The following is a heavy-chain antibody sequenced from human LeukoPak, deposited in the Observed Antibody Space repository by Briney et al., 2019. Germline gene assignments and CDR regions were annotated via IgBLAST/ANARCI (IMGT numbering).Heavy chain of an antibody. CDR3: ARAPVRPYGVWFGELLGAWFDP. J-gene: IGHJ5*02. CDR1: GGTFSSYA. D-gene: IGHD3-10*01. V-gene: IGHV1-69*04. Sequence: ASVKVSCKASGGTFSSYAISWVRQAPGQGLEWMGRIIPVLGIANYAQKFQGRVTITADKSTSTAYMELSSLRSEDTAVYYCARAPVRPYGVWFGELLGAWFDPWGQGTLVTVSS. CDR2: IIPVLGIA.